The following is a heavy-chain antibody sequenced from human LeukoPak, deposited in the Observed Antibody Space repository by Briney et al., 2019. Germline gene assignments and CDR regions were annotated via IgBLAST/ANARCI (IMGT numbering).Heavy chain of an antibody. J-gene: IGHJ3*02. Sequence: EASVKVSCKASGYTFTSYGISWVRQAPGQGLEWMGWISAYNGNTNYAQKLQGRVTMTTDTSTSTAYMELRSLRSDDTAVYYCARDQWGYYDFWSGSAPHHDAFDIWGQGTMVTVSS. CDR2: ISAYNGNT. CDR1: GYTFTSYG. D-gene: IGHD3-3*01. CDR3: ARDQWGYYDFWSGSAPHHDAFDI. V-gene: IGHV1-18*01.